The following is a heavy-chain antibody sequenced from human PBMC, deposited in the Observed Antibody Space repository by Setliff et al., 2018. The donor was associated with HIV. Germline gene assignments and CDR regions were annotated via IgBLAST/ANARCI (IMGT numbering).Heavy chain of an antibody. Sequence: PSETLSLTCTVSGDSISNYYWSWVRQPPGKGLEWIGYIYTTGSTNYNPSLKSRVTISVDTSKNQFSLKLSSVTAADTAVYYCARGGLGVVGAIDYWSQGTLVTV. CDR2: IYTTGST. J-gene: IGHJ4*02. D-gene: IGHD2-15*01. CDR3: ARGGLGVVGAIDY. V-gene: IGHV4-4*09. CDR1: GDSISNYY.